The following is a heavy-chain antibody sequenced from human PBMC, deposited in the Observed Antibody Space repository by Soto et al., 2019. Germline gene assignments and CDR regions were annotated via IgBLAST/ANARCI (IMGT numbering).Heavy chain of an antibody. CDR3: ARPSYPGYSYYGMHV. V-gene: IGHV1-69*13. CDR1: GGTFSSYA. CDR2: IIPIFGTA. J-gene: IGHJ6*02. Sequence: SVKVSCKASGGTFSSYAISWVRQAPGQGLEWMGGIIPIFGTANYAQKFQGRVTITADESISTAYLQWSSLKASDTAMYYCARPSYPGYSYYGMHVWGQGTTVTVSS. D-gene: IGHD1-26*01.